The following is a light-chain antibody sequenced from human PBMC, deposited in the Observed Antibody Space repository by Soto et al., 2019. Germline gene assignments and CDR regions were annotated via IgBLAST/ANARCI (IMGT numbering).Light chain of an antibody. CDR1: QSVNSD. CDR3: QQYNDWPRT. J-gene: IGKJ1*01. CDR2: GAY. V-gene: IGKV3-15*01. Sequence: DIVLTQSPVTLSASPGESATLSCMASQSVNSDLAWYQQKPGQAPTLLIYGAYIRAVGIPARFSGSGSGAEFTLTIRSLQSEDFALYFCQQYNDWPRTFGQGTKVEIK.